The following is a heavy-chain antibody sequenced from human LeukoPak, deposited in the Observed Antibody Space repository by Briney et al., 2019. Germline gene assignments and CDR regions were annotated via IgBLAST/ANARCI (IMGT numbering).Heavy chain of an antibody. Sequence: GGSLRLSCAASAFTFNKDGMHWVRQAPGKGLEWVTFIGYDGSTKYYADSVKGRFTISRDNLKNTLYLQMNSLRPEDAAVYYCAKDRSTNWSLDYWGQGTLVIVSS. D-gene: IGHD6-13*01. CDR2: IGYDGSTK. V-gene: IGHV3-30*02. CDR1: AFTFNKDG. J-gene: IGHJ4*02. CDR3: AKDRSTNWSLDY.